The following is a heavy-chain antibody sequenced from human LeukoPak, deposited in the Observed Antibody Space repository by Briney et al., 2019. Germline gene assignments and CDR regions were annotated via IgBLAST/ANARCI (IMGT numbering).Heavy chain of an antibody. Sequence: PGGSLRLSCAASGFSFSSYWMHWVRQVPGKGLVWVSRISPDGVSTSYVDSVKGRFTISRDNAKNTLSLQMNSLRAEDTAVYYCARDIPNTAVDGWGIDYWGQGTLVTVSS. D-gene: IGHD3-10*01. CDR3: ARDIPNTAVDGWGIDY. CDR2: ISPDGVST. J-gene: IGHJ4*02. V-gene: IGHV3-74*01. CDR1: GFSFSSYW.